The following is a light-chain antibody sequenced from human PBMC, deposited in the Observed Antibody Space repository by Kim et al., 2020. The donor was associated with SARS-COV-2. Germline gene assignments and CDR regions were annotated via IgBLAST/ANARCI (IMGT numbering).Light chain of an antibody. CDR3: QQYGASRT. CDR2: GTS. Sequence: ESVFTQSPGTLSLSPGERATLSCRASQSVTSNYLAWYQQKPGQAPRLLIYGTSTRATGIPDRFSGSGSGTDFTLTISRLEPDDFAVYFCQQYGASRTFGQGTKVDIK. J-gene: IGKJ1*01. CDR1: QSVTSNY. V-gene: IGKV3-20*01.